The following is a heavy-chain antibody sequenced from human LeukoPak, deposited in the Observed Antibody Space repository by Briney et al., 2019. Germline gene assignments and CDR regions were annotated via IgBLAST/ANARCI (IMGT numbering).Heavy chain of an antibody. CDR3: ARDQEGFDY. J-gene: IGHJ4*02. CDR2: IYPRDGST. CDR1: GYTFTSNY. Sequence: ASVKVSCKASGYTFTSNYIHWVRQAPGQGLEWMGMIYPRDGSTSYAQKFQGRVTVTRDTSTSTVHMELSGLRSEDTAVYYCARDQEGFDYWGQGTLVIVSS. V-gene: IGHV1-46*01.